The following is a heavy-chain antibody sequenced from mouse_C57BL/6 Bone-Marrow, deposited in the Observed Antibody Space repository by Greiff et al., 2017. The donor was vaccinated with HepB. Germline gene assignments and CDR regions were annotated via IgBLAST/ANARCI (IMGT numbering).Heavy chain of an antibody. CDR2: ISYDGSN. CDR1: GYSITSGYY. D-gene: IGHD2-3*01. V-gene: IGHV3-6*01. CDR3: ARLDGYWYFDV. Sequence: EVQRVESGPGLVKPSQSLSLTCSVTGYSITSGYYWNWIRQFPGNKLEWMGYISYDGSNNYNPSLKNRISITRDTSKNQFFLKLNSVTTEDTATYSCARLDGYWYFDVWGTGTTVTVSS. J-gene: IGHJ1*03.